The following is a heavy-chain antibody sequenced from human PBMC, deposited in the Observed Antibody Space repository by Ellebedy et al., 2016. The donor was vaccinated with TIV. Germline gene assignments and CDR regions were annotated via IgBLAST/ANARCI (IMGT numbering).Heavy chain of an antibody. CDR1: GYTFTNYY. J-gene: IGHJ4*02. CDR2: IHPSDGRK. Sequence: AASVKVSCKATGYTFTNYYVHWVRQAPGQGLEWMGMIHPSDGRKTYAQRFQGRVAMTRDTSTNTVYIELSSLRSEDTAVYYCARDSGSFDYWGQGTLVTVSS. D-gene: IGHD1-26*01. V-gene: IGHV1-46*01. CDR3: ARDSGSFDY.